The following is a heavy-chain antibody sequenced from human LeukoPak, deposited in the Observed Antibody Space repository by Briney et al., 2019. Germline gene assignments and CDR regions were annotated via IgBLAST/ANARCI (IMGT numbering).Heavy chain of an antibody. CDR3: ARGKKRSGCSTPSCYASSYYYYYMDV. J-gene: IGHJ6*03. Sequence: KPSETLSLTCAVYGGSFSGYYWSWIRQPPGKGLEWIGEMNHSGGTNYNPSLKSRVTISVDTSKDQFSLKLSSVTAADTAVYYCARGKKRSGCSTPSCYASSYYYYYMDVWGKGTTVTVSS. CDR1: GGSFSGYY. CDR2: MNHSGGT. D-gene: IGHD2-2*01. V-gene: IGHV4-34*01.